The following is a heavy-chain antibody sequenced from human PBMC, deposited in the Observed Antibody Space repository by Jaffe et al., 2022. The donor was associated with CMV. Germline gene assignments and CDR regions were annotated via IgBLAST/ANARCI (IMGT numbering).Heavy chain of an antibody. CDR3: ARLDAGSGSYYGDAFDI. J-gene: IGHJ3*02. CDR1: GGSISSSSYY. CDR2: IYYSGST. D-gene: IGHD1-26*01. Sequence: QLQLQESGPGLVKPSETLSLTCTVSGGSISSSSYYWGWIRQPPGKGLEWIGSIYYSGSTYYNPSLKSRVTISVDTSKNQFSLKLSSVTAADTAVYYCARLDAGSGSYYGDAFDIWGQGTMVTVSS. V-gene: IGHV4-39*01.